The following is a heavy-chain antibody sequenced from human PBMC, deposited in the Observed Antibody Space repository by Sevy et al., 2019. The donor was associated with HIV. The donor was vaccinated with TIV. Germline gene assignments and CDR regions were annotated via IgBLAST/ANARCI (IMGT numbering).Heavy chain of an antibody. J-gene: IGHJ5*02. V-gene: IGHV1-18*01. D-gene: IGHD1-1*01. CDR1: GYTFSSYG. CDR2: ISGYNGNT. Sequence: ASVKVSCKASGYTFSSYGISWVRQAPGQGLEWVGWISGYNGNTNFAQKLQGRVTTTTDTSTSTAYMEVRSLRSDDTAVYYCARAGYLNWFDPWGQRTLVTVSS. CDR3: ARAGYLNWFDP.